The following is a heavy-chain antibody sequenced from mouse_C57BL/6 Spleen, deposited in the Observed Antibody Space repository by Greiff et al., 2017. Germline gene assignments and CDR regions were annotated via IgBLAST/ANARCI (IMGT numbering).Heavy chain of an antibody. Sequence: VQLKQSGPELVKPGASVKISCKASGYSFTDYNMNWVKQSNGKSLEWIGVINPDYGTTSYNQKFKGKATLSVDKSSSTVYMQLNSLTSEESAVYYCAKTDNSNYNYFDYWGQGTTLTVAS. CDR2: INPDYGTT. CDR1: GYSFTDYN. CDR3: AKTDNSNYNYFDY. J-gene: IGHJ2*01. D-gene: IGHD2-5*01. V-gene: IGHV1-39*01.